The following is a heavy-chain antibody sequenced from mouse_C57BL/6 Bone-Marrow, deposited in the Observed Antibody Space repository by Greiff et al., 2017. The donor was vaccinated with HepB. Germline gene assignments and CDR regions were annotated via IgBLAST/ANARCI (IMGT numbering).Heavy chain of an antibody. V-gene: IGHV1-59*01. CDR1: GYTFTSYW. J-gene: IGHJ3*01. Sequence: QVQLQQSGAELVRPGTSVKLSCKASGYTFTSYWMHWVKQRPGQGLEWIGVIDPSDSYTNYNQKFKGKATLTVDTSSSTAYMQLSSLTSEDSAVYYCAQLTGTWAYWGQGTLVTVSA. CDR2: IDPSDSYT. D-gene: IGHD4-1*01. CDR3: AQLTGTWAY.